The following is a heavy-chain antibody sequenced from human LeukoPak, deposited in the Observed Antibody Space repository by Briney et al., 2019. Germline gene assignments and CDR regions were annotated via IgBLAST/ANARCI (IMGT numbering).Heavy chain of an antibody. CDR2: ISYDGSSK. CDR3: ARGSMVRGDIQPLDY. CDR1: GFTFSSYA. Sequence: GGSLRLSCAASGFTFSSYAMHWVRQASGKGLEWVAVISYDGSSKNYADSVKGRFTISRDSSKNTLYLQMNSLRAEDTAVYYCARGSMVRGDIQPLDYWGQGTLVSVSS. D-gene: IGHD3-10*01. J-gene: IGHJ4*02. V-gene: IGHV3-30*04.